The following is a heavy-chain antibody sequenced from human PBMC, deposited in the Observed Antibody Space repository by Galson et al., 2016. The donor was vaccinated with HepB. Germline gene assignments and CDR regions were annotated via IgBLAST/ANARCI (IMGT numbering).Heavy chain of an antibody. CDR2: ISGRDGRT. CDR3: AREAHSSGWYNMDV. J-gene: IGHJ6*03. CDR1: GFTLTSYA. D-gene: IGHD6-19*01. Sequence: SLRLSCAASGFTLTSYAMSWVRQAPGTGLEWVSGISGRDGRTYYADSVKGRFTISRDNSKNTLYLQMNSLRAEDTAVYYCAREAHSSGWYNMDVWGKGTTVTVSS. V-gene: IGHV3-23*01.